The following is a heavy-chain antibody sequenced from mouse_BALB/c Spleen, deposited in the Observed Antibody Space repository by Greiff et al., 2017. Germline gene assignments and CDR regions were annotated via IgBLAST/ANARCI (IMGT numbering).Heavy chain of an antibody. Sequence: EVKLQESGPSLVKPSQTLSLTCSVTGDSITSGYWNWIRKFPGNKLEYMGYISYSGSTYYNPSLKSRISITRDTSKNQYYLQLNSVTTEDTATYYCARYYDFPYAMDYWGQGTSVTVSS. D-gene: IGHD2-4*01. CDR1: GDSITSGY. CDR3: ARYYDFPYAMDY. J-gene: IGHJ4*01. V-gene: IGHV3-8*02. CDR2: ISYSGST.